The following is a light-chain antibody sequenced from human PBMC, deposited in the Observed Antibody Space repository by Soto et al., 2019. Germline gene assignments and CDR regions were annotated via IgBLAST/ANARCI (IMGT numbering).Light chain of an antibody. CDR2: GAS. Sequence: EMVRTQSPATLYLSPGERATLSCRAGQRVSSNLAGYQQKPGQAPRLLIYGASTRATGIPARFSGSGSGTEFTPTISSLQSEDFAIYFCQQYNNWPPDRTFGQGTKVEIK. V-gene: IGKV3-15*01. J-gene: IGKJ1*01. CDR1: QRVSSN. CDR3: QQYNNWPPDRT.